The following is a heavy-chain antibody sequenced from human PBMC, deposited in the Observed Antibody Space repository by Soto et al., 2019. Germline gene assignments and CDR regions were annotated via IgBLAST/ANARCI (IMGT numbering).Heavy chain of an antibody. J-gene: IGHJ4*02. V-gene: IGHV4-59*01. CDR2: NYYSGTT. Sequence: SEPLSLTCAVSGVSISSYYWSWIRQPPGKGLEWIGYNYYSGTTNYNPSLKSRVTISVDTSKNQFFLRLTSVTAADTAVYYCGREEYIGYGHAIDQWGAGTLVTVSS. CDR3: GREEYIGYGHAIDQ. CDR1: GVSISSYY. D-gene: IGHD5-12*01.